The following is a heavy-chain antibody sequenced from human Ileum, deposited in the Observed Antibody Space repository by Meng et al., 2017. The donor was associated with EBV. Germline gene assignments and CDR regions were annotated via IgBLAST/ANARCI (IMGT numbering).Heavy chain of an antibody. CDR1: XGSISSGGYY. V-gene: IGHV4-31*03. J-gene: IGHJ5*02. D-gene: IGHD3-10*01. CDR3: ARASYGSGSPLGGSWFDP. Sequence: QVQLQESGPGLVKPSXXXXXTXXVXXGSISSGGYYWSWIRQHPGKGLEWIGYIHESGSTYYNPSLKSRVTISADTSKNQFSLKLSSVTAADTAVYYCARASYGSGSPLGGSWFDPWGQGTLVTVSS. CDR2: IHESGST.